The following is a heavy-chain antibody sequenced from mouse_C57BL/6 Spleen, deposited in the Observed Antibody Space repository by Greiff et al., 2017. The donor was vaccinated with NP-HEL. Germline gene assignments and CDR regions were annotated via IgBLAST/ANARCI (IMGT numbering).Heavy chain of an antibody. Sequence: QVQLKQPGAELVKPGASVKMSCKASGYTFTSYWITWVKQRPGQGLEWIGDIYPGSGSTNYNEKFKSKATLTVDTSSSTAYMQLSSLTSEDSAVYYCARVGGYPYYFDYWGQGTTLTVSS. CDR2: IYPGSGST. J-gene: IGHJ2*01. D-gene: IGHD2-2*01. CDR3: ARVGGYPYYFDY. CDR1: GYTFTSYW. V-gene: IGHV1-55*01.